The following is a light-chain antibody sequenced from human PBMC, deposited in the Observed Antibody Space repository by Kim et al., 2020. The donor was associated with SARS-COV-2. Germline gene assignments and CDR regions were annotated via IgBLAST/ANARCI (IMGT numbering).Light chain of an antibody. CDR1: TVRLYY. CDR2: GKN. V-gene: IGLV3-19*01. Sequence: VALGQTVRITCQGDTVRLYYPAWYQQKPGQAPILVFYGKNNRPSGIPDRFSGSSSGTTASLTITGAQAEDDADYYCNSRDDNNLVLFGGGTKLTVL. CDR3: NSRDDNNLVL. J-gene: IGLJ3*02.